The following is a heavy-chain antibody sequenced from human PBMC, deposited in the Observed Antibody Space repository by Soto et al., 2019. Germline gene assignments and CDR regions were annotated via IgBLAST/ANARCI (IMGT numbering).Heavy chain of an antibody. D-gene: IGHD2-15*01. J-gene: IGHJ4*02. CDR3: ARGGGYDSFDF. V-gene: IGHV4-30-4*01. CDR2: VFYSGAT. CDR1: GGPIKTGDYY. Sequence: RSSETLSLTCNVSGGPIKTGDYYWNWIRQPPGKGLEWIGYVFYSGATNYSPSLKSRAAISMDTSKNQFSLSLTSVTAADTAVYYCARGGGYDSFDFWGQGIQVTVSS.